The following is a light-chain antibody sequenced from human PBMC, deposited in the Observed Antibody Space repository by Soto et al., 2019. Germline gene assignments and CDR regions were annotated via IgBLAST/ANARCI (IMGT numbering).Light chain of an antibody. CDR2: GAS. Sequence: ELVLTQCPGTLSLSQGERATLSCSASHVVIANFLAWYQQKPGQATRLLIHGASTRATGIPDRFSGSGSGTDFTLTINRLEPEDSAVYFCQHYGTTSATVGPGTKVEI. CDR1: HVVIANF. CDR3: QHYGTTSAT. J-gene: IGKJ1*01. V-gene: IGKV3-20*01.